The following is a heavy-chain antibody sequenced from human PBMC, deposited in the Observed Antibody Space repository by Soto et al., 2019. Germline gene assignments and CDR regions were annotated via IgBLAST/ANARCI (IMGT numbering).Heavy chain of an antibody. CDR3: PIITRGSSMAV. CDR1: GFTFSAYW. J-gene: IGHJ6*02. V-gene: IGHV3-7*01. CDR2: IKHDGSEE. D-gene: IGHD1-20*01. Sequence: GEFRRLSGAASGFTFSAYWMSWVRQTPGKGLEWVANIKHDGSEEYYVDSVKGRCTISRDEARSSLWLEMNSLRAEDTAVFYCPIITRGSSMAVWGQGNQLTVSS.